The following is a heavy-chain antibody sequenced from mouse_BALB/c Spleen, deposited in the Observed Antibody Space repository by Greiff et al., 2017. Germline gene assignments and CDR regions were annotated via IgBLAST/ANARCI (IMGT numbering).Heavy chain of an antibody. CDR3: CVSNYFFAY. J-gene: IGHJ3*01. CDR1: GYSITSGYS. V-gene: IGHV3-1*02. CDR2: IHYSGST. Sequence: VQLQQSGPDLVKPSQSLSLTCTVTGYSITSGYSWHWIRQLPGNKLEWVAYIHYSGSTNYNPSLKSRISITRDTSKNQFFLQLNSVTTEDKATFYCCVSNYFFAYWGQGTLVTVSA. D-gene: IGHD2-5*01.